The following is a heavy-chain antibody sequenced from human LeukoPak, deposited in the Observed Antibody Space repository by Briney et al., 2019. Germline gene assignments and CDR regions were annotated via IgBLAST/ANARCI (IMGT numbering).Heavy chain of an antibody. CDR3: ARDPKAAAGCNWFDP. D-gene: IGHD6-13*01. J-gene: IGHJ5*02. V-gene: IGHV1-18*04. Sequence: GASVKVSCKASGYTFTSYGISWVRQAPGQGLEWMGWISAYNGNTNYAQKLQGRVTMTTDTSTSTAYMELRSLRSDDTAVYYCARDPKAAAGCNWFDPWGQGTLVTVSS. CDR1: GYTFTSYG. CDR2: ISAYNGNT.